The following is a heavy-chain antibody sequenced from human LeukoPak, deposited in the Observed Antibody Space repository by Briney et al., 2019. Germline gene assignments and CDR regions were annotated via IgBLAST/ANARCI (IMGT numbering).Heavy chain of an antibody. CDR2: ISSSGSTI. D-gene: IGHD3-9*01. J-gene: IGHJ4*02. CDR3: ARDRRGYFDHYFDY. Sequence: GGSLRLSCAASGFTFSSYAMSWVRQAPGKGLEWVSYISSSGSTIYYADSVKGRFTISRDNAKNSLYLQMNSLRAEDTAVYYCARDRRGYFDHYFDYWGQGTLVTVSS. V-gene: IGHV3-48*03. CDR1: GFTFSSYA.